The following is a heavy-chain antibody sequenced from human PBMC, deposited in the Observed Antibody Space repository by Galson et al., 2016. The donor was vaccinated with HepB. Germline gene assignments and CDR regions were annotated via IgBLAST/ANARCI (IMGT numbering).Heavy chain of an antibody. CDR1: GGSVNSATYL. CDR2: IDDSGTT. CDR3: ARDYRRGGGGSYNVLDI. V-gene: IGHV4-61*01. J-gene: IGHJ3*02. Sequence: SETLSLTCIVSGGSVNSATYLWTWIRQPPGKGLEWIGYIDDSGTTKYNPSLQSRAVTAIESSKNQFSLKLTSVTAADTAVYYSARDYRRGGGGSYNVLDIWGQGTLVTVSS. D-gene: IGHD1-26*01.